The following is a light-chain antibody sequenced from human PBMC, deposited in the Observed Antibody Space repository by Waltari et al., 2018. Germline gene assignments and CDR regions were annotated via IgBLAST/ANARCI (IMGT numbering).Light chain of an antibody. J-gene: IGLJ2*01. Sequence: QAGLTQPRSVSGSPGQSVTISCTGTNSDIGAYAFVSWYQQYPGTAPKLMIFEVSKRPSGVSDRFSGSKSGNTASLTISGLRSDDEADYYCSSYAGSNTLIFAGGTRLTVL. V-gene: IGLV2-11*01. CDR3: SSYAGSNTLI. CDR2: EVS. CDR1: NSDIGAYAF.